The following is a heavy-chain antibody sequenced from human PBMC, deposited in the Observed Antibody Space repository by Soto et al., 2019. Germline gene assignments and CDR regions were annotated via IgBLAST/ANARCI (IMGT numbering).Heavy chain of an antibody. CDR2: IYHSGST. Sequence: ASETLSLTCAVYGGSISSNKWWSWVRQPPGKGLEWIGEIYHSGSTNYNPSLKRRVTISLEKSKNQFSLKLTSVTAADSAVYYCARDDHIVVVPTSLGAMDVWGQGTTVTVSS. CDR3: ARDDHIVVVPTSLGAMDV. D-gene: IGHD2-2*01. CDR1: GGSISSNKW. J-gene: IGHJ6*02. V-gene: IGHV4-4*02.